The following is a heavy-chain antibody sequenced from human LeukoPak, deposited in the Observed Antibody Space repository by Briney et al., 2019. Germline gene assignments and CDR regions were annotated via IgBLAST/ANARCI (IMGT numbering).Heavy chain of an antibody. J-gene: IGHJ4*02. D-gene: IGHD4-23*01. Sequence: PGESLKISCKGSGYGFTSYWIGWVRQMPGKGLEWMGIIYPGDSDTRYSPSFQGQVTISADKSISAAYLQWSSLKASDTAMYYCARHTNDYGGYGDYWGQGTLVTVSS. V-gene: IGHV5-51*01. CDR2: IYPGDSDT. CDR1: GYGFTSYW. CDR3: ARHTNDYGGYGDY.